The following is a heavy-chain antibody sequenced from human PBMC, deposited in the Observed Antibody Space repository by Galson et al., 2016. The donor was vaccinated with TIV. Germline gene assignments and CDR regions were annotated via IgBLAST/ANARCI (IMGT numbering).Heavy chain of an antibody. V-gene: IGHV1-69*13. CDR1: GGTLSNPA. J-gene: IGHJ4*02. Sequence: SVKVSCKASGGTLSNPAISWGFSRHAINWVRQAPGQRLEWVGRIIPMFGTPNYAQKFQGRVTITADESTGTAYMELSSLRSEDTAVYYCARGPYYYGSGSEENWGQGTLVTVSS. D-gene: IGHD3-10*01. CDR2: IIPMFGTP. CDR3: ARGPYYYGSGSEEN.